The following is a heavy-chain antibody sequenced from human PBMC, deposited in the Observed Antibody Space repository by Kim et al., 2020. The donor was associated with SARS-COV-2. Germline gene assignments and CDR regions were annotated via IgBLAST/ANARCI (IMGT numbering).Heavy chain of an antibody. CDR2: FDPEDGET. CDR1: GYTLTELS. D-gene: IGHD6-19*01. J-gene: IGHJ6*02. CDR3: ATSPAVAGTSYYYYYGVDV. Sequence: ASVKVSCKVSGYTLTELSMHWVRQAPGKGLEWMGGFDPEDGETIYAQKFQGRVTMTEDTSTDTAYMELSSLRSEDTAVYYCATSPAVAGTSYYYYYGVDVWGQGTTVTVS. V-gene: IGHV1-24*01.